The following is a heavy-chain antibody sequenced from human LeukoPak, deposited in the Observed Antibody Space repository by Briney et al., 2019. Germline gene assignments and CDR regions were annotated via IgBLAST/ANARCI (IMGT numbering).Heavy chain of an antibody. V-gene: IGHV3-30*04. Sequence: PGGSLRLSCAASGFTFSSYAMRWVRQAPGKGLEWVAVISYDGSNKYYADSVKGRFTISRDNSKNTLYLQMNSLRAADTAVYYCARESYGDFGFDYWGQGTLVTVSS. CDR2: ISYDGSNK. CDR3: ARESYGDFGFDY. CDR1: GFTFSSYA. D-gene: IGHD4-17*01. J-gene: IGHJ4*02.